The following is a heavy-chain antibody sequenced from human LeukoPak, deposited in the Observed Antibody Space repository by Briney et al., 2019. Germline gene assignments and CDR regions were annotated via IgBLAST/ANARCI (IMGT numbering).Heavy chain of an antibody. D-gene: IGHD6-6*01. CDR3: ARTAARRFDY. Sequence: ASVKVSCKASGYTFPIYFMHWVRQAPGQGLEWMGIINPTGGSTTYAQKFQGRVTMTRDTSTSTVYMELSSLRSDDTAVYYCARTAARRFDYWGQGTLVTVSS. J-gene: IGHJ4*02. CDR1: GYTFPIYF. V-gene: IGHV1-46*01. CDR2: INPTGGST.